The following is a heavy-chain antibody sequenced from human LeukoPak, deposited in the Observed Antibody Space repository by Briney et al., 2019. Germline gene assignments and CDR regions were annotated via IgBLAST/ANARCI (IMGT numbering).Heavy chain of an antibody. V-gene: IGHV4-39*07. CDR2: IYYSGST. Sequence: SETLSLTCTVSGGSISSSSYYWGWIRQPPGKGLEWIGSIYYSGSTYYNPSLKSRVTISVDTSKNQFSLKLSSVTAADTAVYYCARARSPRGYFDYWGQGTLVTVSS. D-gene: IGHD3-10*01. CDR1: GGSISSSSYY. CDR3: ARARSPRGYFDY. J-gene: IGHJ4*02.